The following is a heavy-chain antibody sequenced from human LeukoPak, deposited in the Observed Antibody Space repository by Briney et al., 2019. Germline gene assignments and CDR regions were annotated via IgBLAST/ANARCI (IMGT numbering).Heavy chain of an antibody. CDR3: ARLDGGVDIVATISGY. CDR1: GGSISSYY. D-gene: IGHD5-12*01. J-gene: IGHJ4*02. V-gene: IGHV4-59*08. Sequence: SETLSLTCTVSGGSISSYYWSWIRQPPGKGLEWIGHIYYSGSTNYNPSLKSRVTISIDTSKNQFSLKLSSVTAADTAVYYCARLDGGVDIVATISGYWGQGTLVTVSS. CDR2: IYYSGST.